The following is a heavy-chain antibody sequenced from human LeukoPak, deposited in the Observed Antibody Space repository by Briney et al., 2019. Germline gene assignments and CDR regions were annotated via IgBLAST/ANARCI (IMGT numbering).Heavy chain of an antibody. J-gene: IGHJ4*02. CDR1: GGSISSGGYY. CDR2: IYHSGST. Sequence: PSETLSLTCTVSGGSISSGGYYWSWLRQPPGKGLEWIGYIYHSGSTYYNPSLKSRVTISVDRSKNQFSLKLSSVTAADTAVYYCARGRYSGSYCDYWGQGTLVTVSS. V-gene: IGHV4-30-2*01. D-gene: IGHD1-26*01. CDR3: ARGRYSGSYCDY.